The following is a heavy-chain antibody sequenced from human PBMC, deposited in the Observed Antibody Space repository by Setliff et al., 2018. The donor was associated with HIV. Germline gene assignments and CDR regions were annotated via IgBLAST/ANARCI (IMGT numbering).Heavy chain of an antibody. CDR2: ISGNNGNT. CDR1: GYTFTSDY. V-gene: IGHV1-18*04. CDR3: ARSGFLTALDSYDV. Sequence: GASVKVSCKASGYTFTSDYIHWVRQAPGQGLEWMGWISGNNGNTKYAQKFQDRVTITTDTSTSTHYLELRSLRFDDTAVYYCARSGFLTALDSYDVWGQGTMVTVSS. D-gene: IGHD3-9*01. J-gene: IGHJ3*01.